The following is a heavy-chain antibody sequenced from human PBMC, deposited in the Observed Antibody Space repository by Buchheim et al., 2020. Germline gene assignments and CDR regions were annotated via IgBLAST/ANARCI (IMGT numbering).Heavy chain of an antibody. J-gene: IGHJ4*02. V-gene: IGHV3-30*03. CDR3: ASSTMVRGVMADY. Sequence: VQLVESGGGLVKPGGSLRLSCAASGFTFSNAWMSWVRQAPGKGLEWVAVISYDGSNKYYADSVKGRFTISRDNSKNTLYLQMNSLRAEDTAVYYCASSTMVRGVMADYWGQGTL. D-gene: IGHD3-10*01. CDR1: GFTFSNAW. CDR2: ISYDGSNK.